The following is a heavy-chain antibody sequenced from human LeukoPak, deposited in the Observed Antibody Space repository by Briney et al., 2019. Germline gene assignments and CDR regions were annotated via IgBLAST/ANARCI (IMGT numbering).Heavy chain of an antibody. CDR3: ARVADYASFDY. V-gene: IGHV3-30-3*01. Sequence: PGGSLRLSCAASGFTLSSYAMHWVRQAPGKGLEWVAVISYDGSNKYYADSVKGQFTISRDNSKNTLYLQMNSLRGEDTAVYYCARVADYASFDYWGQGTLVTVSS. CDR2: ISYDGSNK. D-gene: IGHD4-17*01. CDR1: GFTLSSYA. J-gene: IGHJ4*02.